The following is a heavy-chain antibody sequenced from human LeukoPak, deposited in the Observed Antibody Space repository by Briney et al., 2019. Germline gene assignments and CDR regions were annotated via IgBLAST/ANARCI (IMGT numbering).Heavy chain of an antibody. CDR3: ATLYDFWSGYLVGAFDY. CDR1: GFTFSSYS. J-gene: IGHJ4*02. D-gene: IGHD3-3*01. Sequence: GGSLRLSCAASGFTFSSYSMNWVRQASGKGLEWVSSISSSSSYIYYADSVKGRFTISRDNAKNSLYLQMNSRRAEDTAVYYCATLYDFWSGYLVGAFDYWGQGTLVTVSS. CDR2: ISSSSSYI. V-gene: IGHV3-21*01.